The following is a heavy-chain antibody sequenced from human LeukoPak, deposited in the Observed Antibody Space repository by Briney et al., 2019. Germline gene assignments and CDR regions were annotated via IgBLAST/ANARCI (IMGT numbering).Heavy chain of an antibody. J-gene: IGHJ5*02. CDR2: VYYTGRT. D-gene: IGHD3-10*01. V-gene: IGHV4-39*01. CDR1: GGSISISDYY. CDR3: ARGSMEYYYGSGSYKDWFDP. Sequence: SETLSLTCTVSGGSISISDYYWVWLRQPPGKGLEWIGSVYYTGRTYYTPSLQSRLTISVDTSKNQFSLRLSSVTAADTAVYYCARGSMEYYYGSGSYKDWFDPWGQGTLVTVSS.